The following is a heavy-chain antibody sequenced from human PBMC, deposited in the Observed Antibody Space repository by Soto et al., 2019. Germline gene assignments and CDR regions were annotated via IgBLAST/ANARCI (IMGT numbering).Heavy chain of an antibody. CDR1: GGSFSGYY. V-gene: IGHV4-34*01. J-gene: IGHJ4*02. CDR2: INHSGST. Sequence: QVQLQQWGAGLLKPSETLSLTCAVYGGSFSGYYWSWIRQPPGTGLEWIGEINHSGSTNYNPSLKSRVTISVDTSKNQFSLKLSSVTAADTAVYYCARRGATVTTFDYWGQGTLVTVSS. D-gene: IGHD4-4*01. CDR3: ARRGATVTTFDY.